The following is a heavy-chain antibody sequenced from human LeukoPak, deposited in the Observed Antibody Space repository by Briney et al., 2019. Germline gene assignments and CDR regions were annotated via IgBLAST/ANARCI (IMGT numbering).Heavy chain of an antibody. V-gene: IGHV3-7*01. J-gene: IGHJ3*02. CDR3: ARDRRPIVVVPAADRPNAFDI. D-gene: IGHD2-2*01. CDR1: GFTFSSYW. CDR2: IKQDGSEK. Sequence: GGSLRLSCAASGFTFSSYWMSWVRQAPGKGLEWVANIKQDGSEKYYVDSVKGRFTISGDNAKNSLYLQMNSLRAEDTAVYYCARDRRPIVVVPAADRPNAFDIWGQGTMVTVSS.